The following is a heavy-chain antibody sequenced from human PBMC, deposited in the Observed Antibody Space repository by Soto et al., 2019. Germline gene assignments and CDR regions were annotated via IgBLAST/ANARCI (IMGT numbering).Heavy chain of an antibody. Sequence: QVQLVQSGAEVKKPGASVKVSCKASGYTFTSYAMHWVRQAPGQRLEWMGWINAGNGNTKYSQKFQGRVTITRDTSASTAYMELSSLRPEDTAVYYCASDLGVGAASDSWGQGSQITVSS. D-gene: IGHD1-26*01. CDR1: GYTFTSYA. V-gene: IGHV1-3*01. CDR2: INAGNGNT. CDR3: ASDLGVGAASDS. J-gene: IGHJ4*02.